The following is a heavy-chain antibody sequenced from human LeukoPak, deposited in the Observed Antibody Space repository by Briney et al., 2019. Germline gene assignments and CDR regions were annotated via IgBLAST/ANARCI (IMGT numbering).Heavy chain of an antibody. D-gene: IGHD1-26*01. Sequence: ASVKVSCKASGGTFSSNAISWVRQAPGQGLEWMGRIIPILGIANYAQKFQGRVTITADKSTSTAYMELSSLRAEDTAVYYCARVSSNSRGDYFDYWGQGTLVTVSS. CDR2: IIPILGIA. J-gene: IGHJ4*02. V-gene: IGHV1-69*04. CDR1: GGTFSSNA. CDR3: ARVSSNSRGDYFDY.